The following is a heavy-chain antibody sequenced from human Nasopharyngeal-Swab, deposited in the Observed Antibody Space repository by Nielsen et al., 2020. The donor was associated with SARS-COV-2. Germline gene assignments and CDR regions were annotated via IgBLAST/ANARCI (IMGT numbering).Heavy chain of an antibody. Sequence: GGSLGLSCKGSGYSFTSYWIGWVRQMPGKGLEWMGIIYPGDSDTRYSPSFQGQVTISADKSISTAYLQWSSLKASDTAMYYCARQGAVAGYYYYYMDVWGKGTTVTVSS. V-gene: IGHV5-51*01. J-gene: IGHJ6*03. CDR2: IYPGDSDT. CDR1: GYSFTSYW. D-gene: IGHD6-19*01. CDR3: ARQGAVAGYYYYYMDV.